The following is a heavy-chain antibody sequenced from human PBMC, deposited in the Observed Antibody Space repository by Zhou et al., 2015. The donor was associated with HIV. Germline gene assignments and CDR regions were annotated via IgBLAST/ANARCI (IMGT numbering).Heavy chain of an antibody. Sequence: EVQLVESGGKLIQPGRSLRISCEASGFRFDDYAMYWVRQAPGKGLEWLSGISWNSASIGYADSVKGRFTISRDNAKNSLYLQMNSLRDEDTAVYHCARAFDGDASYHLPGYWGQGTLVTVSS. CDR3: ARAFDGDASYHLPGY. CDR1: GFRFDDYA. D-gene: IGHD2-21*01. J-gene: IGHJ4*02. V-gene: IGHV3-9*01. CDR2: ISWNSASI.